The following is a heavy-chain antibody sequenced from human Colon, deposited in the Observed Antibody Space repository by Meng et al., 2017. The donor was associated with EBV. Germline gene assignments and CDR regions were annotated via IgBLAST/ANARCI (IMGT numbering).Heavy chain of an antibody. Sequence: QGQRGQAGAEVKKPGAPVKVSCKASGYTFTGYYMHWVRQAPGQGLEWMGWINPNSGGTNYAQKFQGWVTMTRDTSISTAYMELSRLRSDDTAVYYCARDWEGSWAVFDYWGQGTLVTVSS. CDR2: INPNSGGT. CDR1: GYTFTGYY. J-gene: IGHJ4*02. CDR3: ARDWEGSWAVFDY. V-gene: IGHV1-2*04. D-gene: IGHD6-13*01.